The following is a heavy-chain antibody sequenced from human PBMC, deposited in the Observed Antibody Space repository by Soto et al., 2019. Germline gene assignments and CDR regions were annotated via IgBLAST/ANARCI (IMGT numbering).Heavy chain of an antibody. CDR3: ARGRSPRFRSGYYNWFDP. J-gene: IGHJ5*02. D-gene: IGHD3-3*01. V-gene: IGHV4-34*01. CDR1: GGSFSGYY. Sequence: LSLTCTVYGGSFSGYYWSWIRQPPGKGLEWIGEINHSGSTNYNPSLKSRVTISVDTSKNQFSLKLSSVTAADTAVYYCARGRSPRFRSGYYNWFDPWGQGTLVTVSS. CDR2: INHSGST.